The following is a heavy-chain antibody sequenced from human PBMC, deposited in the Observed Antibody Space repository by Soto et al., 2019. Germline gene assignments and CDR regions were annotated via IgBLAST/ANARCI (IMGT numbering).Heavy chain of an antibody. CDR1: GGSISSGGYY. Sequence: QVQLQESGPGLVKPSQTLCLTCTVSGGSISSGGYYWSWIRQHPGKGLEWIGYIYYSGSTYYNPSLKSRVTISVDTSKNQFSLKLSSVTAADTAVYYCARGMVRGAPLDYWGQGTLVTVSS. D-gene: IGHD3-10*01. CDR2: IYYSGST. V-gene: IGHV4-31*03. CDR3: ARGMVRGAPLDY. J-gene: IGHJ4*02.